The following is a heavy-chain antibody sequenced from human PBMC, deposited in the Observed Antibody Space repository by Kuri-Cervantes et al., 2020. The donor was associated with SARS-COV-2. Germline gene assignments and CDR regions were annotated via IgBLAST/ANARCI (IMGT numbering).Heavy chain of an antibody. V-gene: IGHV3-21*01. Sequence: GGSLRLSCAASGFTFSSYSMNWVRQAPGKGLEWVSSISSSSSYIYYADSVKGRFTISRDNAKNSLYLQMNNLRAEDTAVYYCARDIVVVPAAIHYYYGMDVWGQGTTVTVSS. CDR1: GFTFSSYS. J-gene: IGHJ6*02. CDR3: ARDIVVVPAAIHYYYGMDV. CDR2: ISSSSSYI. D-gene: IGHD2-2*02.